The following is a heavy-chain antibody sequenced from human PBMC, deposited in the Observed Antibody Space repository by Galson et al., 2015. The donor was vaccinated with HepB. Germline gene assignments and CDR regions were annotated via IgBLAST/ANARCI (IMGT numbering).Heavy chain of an antibody. CDR3: AKEIMATITGGYYYYFGMDV. CDR2: ISYDGSQK. Sequence: SLRLSCAASGFSFSSYGIHWVRQAPGKGLEWVAVISYDGSQKINADSVKGRFTISRDSSKNTLYLQMSSLRSEDTAVYYCAKEIMATITGGYYYYFGMDVWGQGTTVTVSS. CDR1: GFSFSSYG. D-gene: IGHD5-24*01. V-gene: IGHV3-30*18. J-gene: IGHJ6*02.